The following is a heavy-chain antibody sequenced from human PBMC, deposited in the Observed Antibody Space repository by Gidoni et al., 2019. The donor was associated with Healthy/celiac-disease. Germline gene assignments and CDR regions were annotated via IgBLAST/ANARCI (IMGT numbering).Heavy chain of an antibody. CDR1: GFTFDYYA. D-gene: IGHD3-16*01. J-gene: IGHJ6*02. CDR3: AIGLYYYYGMDV. CDR2: ISWNSGSI. Sequence: EVQLVESGGGLVQPGRSLRLSCAASGFTFDYYAMHWVRQAPGKGLEWVTGISWNSGSIGDADSVKGRFTISRDNAKNSLYLQMNSLRAEDTALYYCAIGLYYYYGMDVWGQGTTVTVSS. V-gene: IGHV3-9*01.